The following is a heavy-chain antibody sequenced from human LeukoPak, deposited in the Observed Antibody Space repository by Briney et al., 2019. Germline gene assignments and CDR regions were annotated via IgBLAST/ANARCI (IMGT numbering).Heavy chain of an antibody. D-gene: IGHD3-22*01. CDR2: ISSSSSYI. Sequence: PGGSLRLSCAASGFTFSSYSMNWVRQAPGKGLEWVSSISSSSSYIYYADSVKGRFTISRDNAKNSLYLQMNSLRAEDTAVYYCARDREYYYDSSGTYDYWGQGTLVTVSS. J-gene: IGHJ4*02. CDR1: GFTFSSYS. V-gene: IGHV3-21*01. CDR3: ARDREYYYDSSGTYDY.